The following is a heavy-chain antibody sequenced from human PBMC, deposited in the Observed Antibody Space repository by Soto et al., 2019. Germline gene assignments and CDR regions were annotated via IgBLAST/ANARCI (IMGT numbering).Heavy chain of an antibody. Sequence: GGSLRLSCVASGFTFSSYSMNWVRQAPGKGLEWVSSITSSSSHIYYADSVKGRFTISRDNAKNALYLQMNSLRVEDTAVYYCARDYSNYGYYYGMDVWGQGXTVTVYS. V-gene: IGHV3-21*01. CDR2: ITSSSSHI. D-gene: IGHD4-4*01. J-gene: IGHJ6*02. CDR3: ARDYSNYGYYYGMDV. CDR1: GFTFSSYS.